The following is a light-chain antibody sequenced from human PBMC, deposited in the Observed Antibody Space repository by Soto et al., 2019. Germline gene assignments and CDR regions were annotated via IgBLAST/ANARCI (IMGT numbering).Light chain of an antibody. CDR3: QKGST. V-gene: IGKV1-33*01. CDR1: QDISNY. CDR2: DVS. J-gene: IGKJ4*01. Sequence: DMEMTQSPSSLSASVGDRVTITCQASQDISNYLNWYQQKPGKAPKVLIYDVSNLETGFPSRFSGSGSGTAFSLTISNLQPEDIATYYCQKGSTFGGGTKVEIK.